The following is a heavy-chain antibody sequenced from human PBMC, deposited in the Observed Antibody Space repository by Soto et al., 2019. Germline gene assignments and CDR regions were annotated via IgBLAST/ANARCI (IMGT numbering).Heavy chain of an antibody. CDR3: ARESAPLYCGGDCYSGGMDV. D-gene: IGHD2-21*02. V-gene: IGHV4-31*03. J-gene: IGHJ6*02. CDR1: GGSISSGGYY. Sequence: QVQLQESGPGLVKPSQTLSLTCTVSGGSISSGGYYWSWIRQHPGKGLEWIGYIYYSGSTYYNPSLKSRVTISVDTSKNQFSLKLSSVTAADTAVYYCARESAPLYCGGDCYSGGMDVWGQGTTVTVSS. CDR2: IYYSGST.